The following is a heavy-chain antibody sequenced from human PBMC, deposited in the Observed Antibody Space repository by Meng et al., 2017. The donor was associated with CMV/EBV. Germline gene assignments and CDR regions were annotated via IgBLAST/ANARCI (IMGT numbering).Heavy chain of an antibody. D-gene: IGHD3-22*01. V-gene: IGHV3-30-3*01. Sequence: GGSLRLSCAASGFTFSSYAMHWVRQAPGKGLEWVAVISYDGSNKYYADSVKGRFTISRDNSKNTLYLQVNSLRAEDTAVYYCARDLDSYDSSGYLLDYWGQGTLVTVSS. CDR3: ARDLDSYDSSGYLLDY. J-gene: IGHJ4*02. CDR2: ISYDGSNK. CDR1: GFTFSSYA.